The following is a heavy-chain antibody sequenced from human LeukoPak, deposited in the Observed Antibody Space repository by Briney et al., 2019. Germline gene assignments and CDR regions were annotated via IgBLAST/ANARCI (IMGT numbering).Heavy chain of an antibody. CDR1: GFTVSSNY. V-gene: IGHV3-66*01. J-gene: IGHJ3*02. CDR2: IYSGGST. CDR3: ARVDTAMADAFDI. Sequence: GGSLRLSCAASGFTVSSNYMSWVRQAPGKGLEWVSVIYSGGSTYYADSVKGRFTISRDNSKNTLYLQMNSLRAEDTAVYYCARVDTAMADAFDIWGQGTMVTVSS. D-gene: IGHD5-18*01.